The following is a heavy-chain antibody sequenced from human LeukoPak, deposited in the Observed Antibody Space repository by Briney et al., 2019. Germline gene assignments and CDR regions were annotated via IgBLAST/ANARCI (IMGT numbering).Heavy chain of an antibody. V-gene: IGHV1-18*04. CDR3: ARATGGLSDY. CDR1: GYIFTNYD. Sequence: ASVKVSCKTSGYIFTNYDINWVRQVPGPGREWMGWISTYNGDTKYAQKFQDRVTMGTDTSTTTTYMELRSLRSEDTAVYYCARATGGLSDYWGEGAPVTVSS. J-gene: IGHJ4*02. CDR2: ISTYNGDT. D-gene: IGHD1-1*01.